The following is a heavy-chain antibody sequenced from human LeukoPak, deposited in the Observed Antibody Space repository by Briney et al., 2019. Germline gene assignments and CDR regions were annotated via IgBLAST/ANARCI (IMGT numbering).Heavy chain of an antibody. CDR1: GGSISSSY. D-gene: IGHD1-1*01. V-gene: IGHV4-59*08. J-gene: IGHJ4*02. CDR3: ALNTGPDY. Sequence: SETLSLTCTVSGGSISSSYCSWIRQPPGKGLEWIGYIYYSGSTNYNPSLKSRVTISVDTSKNQFSLKLSSVTAADTAVYYCALNTGPDYWGQGTLVTVSS. CDR2: IYYSGST.